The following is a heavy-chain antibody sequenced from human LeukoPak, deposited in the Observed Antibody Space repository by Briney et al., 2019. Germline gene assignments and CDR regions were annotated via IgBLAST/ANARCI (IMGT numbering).Heavy chain of an antibody. CDR3: AKDLSYGFDY. J-gene: IGHJ4*02. D-gene: IGHD5-18*01. Sequence: GGSLRLSCAASGFTFSIYAMSWVRQAPGKGLEWVSAISATDSRPYYADSVKGRFTISRDNSKSTLYLQLNGLRGEDTAIYYCAKDLSYGFDYWGQGALVTVSS. CDR1: GFTFSIYA. V-gene: IGHV3-23*01. CDR2: ISATDSRP.